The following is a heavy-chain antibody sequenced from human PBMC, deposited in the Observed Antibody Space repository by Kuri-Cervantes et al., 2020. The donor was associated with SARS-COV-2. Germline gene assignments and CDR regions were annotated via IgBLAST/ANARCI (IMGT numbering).Heavy chain of an antibody. CDR3: ACPHGYFDFWSGKTPFDN. CDR1: GGTFNNYA. V-gene: IGHV1-69*13. J-gene: IGHJ4*02. CDR2: IIPVSTTP. Sequence: SVKVSCKASGGTFNNYAISWVRQAPGQGLEWMGGIIPVSTTPTYAQKFHGRVTLSADESMGTVYMELSSLTSEDTAMYYCACPHGYFDFWSGKTPFDNWGQGTLVTVSS. D-gene: IGHD3-3*01.